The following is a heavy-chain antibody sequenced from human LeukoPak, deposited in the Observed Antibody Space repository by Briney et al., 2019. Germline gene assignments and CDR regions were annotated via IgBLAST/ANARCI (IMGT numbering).Heavy chain of an antibody. CDR2: ISAYNGNA. CDR3: ARDLPFEGLLEWLLEY. V-gene: IGHV1-18*01. J-gene: IGHJ1*01. Sequence: ASVKVSCKASGYTFTSFGISWVRQAPGQGLEWMGWISAYNGNANYAQKFHGRVTMTTDTSTSTAYMELRSLRSDDTAVYYCARDLPFEGLLEWLLEYWGQGTLVTVSS. D-gene: IGHD3-3*01. CDR1: GYTFTSFG.